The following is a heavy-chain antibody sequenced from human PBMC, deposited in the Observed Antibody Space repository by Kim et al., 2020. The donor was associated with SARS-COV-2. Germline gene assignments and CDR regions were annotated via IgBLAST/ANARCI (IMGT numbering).Heavy chain of an antibody. CDR1: GYSFTSYW. Sequence: GESLKISCKGSGYSFTSYWISWVRQMPGKGLEWMGRIDPSDSYTNYSPSFQGHVTISADKSISTAYLQWSSLKASDTAMYYCARHLKSIAAAGPFDYWGQGTLVTVSS. CDR3: ARHLKSIAAAGPFDY. D-gene: IGHD6-13*01. J-gene: IGHJ4*02. CDR2: IDPSDSYT. V-gene: IGHV5-10-1*01.